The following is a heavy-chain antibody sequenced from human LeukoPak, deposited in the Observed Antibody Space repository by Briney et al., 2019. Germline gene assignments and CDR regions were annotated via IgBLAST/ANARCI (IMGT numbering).Heavy chain of an antibody. Sequence: SETLSLTCTVSSGSISSYYWSWIRQPPGKELEWIGYIYYSGTTNYNPSLNSRVTISLDASNKQLSLTLNSVTAADTAVYYCARDRADNGDYIKFDYWGQGSLVTVSS. J-gene: IGHJ4*02. CDR2: IYYSGTT. CDR1: SGSISSYY. CDR3: ARDRADNGDYIKFDY. D-gene: IGHD4-17*01. V-gene: IGHV4-59*12.